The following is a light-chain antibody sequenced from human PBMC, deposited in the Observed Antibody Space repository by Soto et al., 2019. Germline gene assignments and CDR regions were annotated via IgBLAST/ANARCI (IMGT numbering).Light chain of an antibody. CDR2: YDS. V-gene: IGLV3-21*01. J-gene: IGLJ1*01. CDR1: NIGRKS. Sequence: SYELTQPLAVSVAPGKTARITCGGNNIGRKSVHWYQQRPGQAPVLVIYYDSDRPSGIPERFSGSNSENTATLTISRVEAGDEADYYCQVWDSSSDHFVFGAGTKLTVL. CDR3: QVWDSSSDHFV.